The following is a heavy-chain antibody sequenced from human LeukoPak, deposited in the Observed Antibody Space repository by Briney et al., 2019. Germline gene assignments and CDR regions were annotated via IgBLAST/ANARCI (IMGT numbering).Heavy chain of an antibody. J-gene: IGHJ4*02. D-gene: IGHD1-26*01. CDR3: ARQWELDYFDY. V-gene: IGHV4-59*01. CDR2: IYYSGST. CDR1: GGSFSRYY. Sequence: SETLSLTCTVSGGSFSRYYWSWIRQPPGKGLEWIGYIYYSGSTNYNPSLKSRVNISVDTSKNQSSLKLSSVTAADTAVYYCARQWELDYFDYWGQGTLVTVSS.